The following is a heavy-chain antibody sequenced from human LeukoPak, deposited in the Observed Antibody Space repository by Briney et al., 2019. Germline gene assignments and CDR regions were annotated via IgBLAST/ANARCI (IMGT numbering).Heavy chain of an antibody. J-gene: IGHJ4*02. CDR2: IGGSGVST. Sequence: GGSLRLSCIASGFTFISYAMSWVRQAPGKGLEWVSGIGGSGVSTYYGDSVKGRFAISRDNFKNTLYLQMNNLRAEDTAVYYCANSGDYCGSRRASDYRGQGALVTVSS. CDR1: GFTFISYA. CDR3: ANSGDYCGSRRASDY. V-gene: IGHV3-23*01. D-gene: IGHD3-10*01.